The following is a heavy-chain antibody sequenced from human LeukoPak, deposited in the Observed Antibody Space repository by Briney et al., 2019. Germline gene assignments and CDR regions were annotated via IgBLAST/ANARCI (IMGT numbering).Heavy chain of an antibody. CDR3: ARVPQGSSWPYYFDY. CDR2: IVPILGTA. D-gene: IGHD6-13*01. J-gene: IGHJ4*02. V-gene: IGHV1-69*04. CDR1: GGTFSTYA. Sequence: SVKVSCKASGGTFSTYAISWVRQAPGQGLGWVGRIVPILGTANYEQNFQGRVTITADRSTTTAYMELSSLRSEDTAVYYCARVPQGSSWPYYFDYWGQGTLVTVSS.